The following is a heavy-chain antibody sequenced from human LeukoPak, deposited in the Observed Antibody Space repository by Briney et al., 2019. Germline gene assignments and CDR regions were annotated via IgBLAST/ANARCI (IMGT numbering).Heavy chain of an antibody. J-gene: IGHJ4*02. CDR2: IYSGGNT. Sequence: PGGSLRLSCAASGFTVSGNYMSWVRQAPGKGLEWVSVIYSGGNTYYADSVKGRFTISRDNSKNTLYLQMNSLRAEDTAVYYCARDGNYYDSSGYFFDYWGQGTLVTVSS. D-gene: IGHD3-22*01. V-gene: IGHV3-53*01. CDR3: ARDGNYYDSSGYFFDY. CDR1: GFTVSGNY.